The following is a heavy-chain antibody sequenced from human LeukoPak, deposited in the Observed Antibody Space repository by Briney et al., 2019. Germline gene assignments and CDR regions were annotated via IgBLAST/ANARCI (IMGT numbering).Heavy chain of an antibody. V-gene: IGHV1-8*02. Sequence: PGASVKVSCKASGYTFTSYDINWVRQATGQGLEWMGWMNPNSGNTGYAQKLQGRVTMTTDTSRSTAYMELRSLRSDDTAVYYCARDLHRVVVRGVPHYYYYMDVWGKGTTVTISS. CDR2: MNPNSGNT. D-gene: IGHD3-10*01. CDR3: ARDLHRVVVRGVPHYYYYMDV. J-gene: IGHJ6*03. CDR1: GYTFTSYD.